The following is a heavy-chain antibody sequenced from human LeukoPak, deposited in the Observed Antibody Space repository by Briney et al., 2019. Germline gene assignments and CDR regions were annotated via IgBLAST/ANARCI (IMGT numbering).Heavy chain of an antibody. CDR2: IYYSGST. CDR3: ARRLPSRAFDY. D-gene: IGHD5-12*01. V-gene: IGHV4-59*01. J-gene: IGHJ4*02. CDR1: GGSISSYY. Sequence: SETLSLTCTVSGGSISSYYWSWIRQPPGKGLEWIGYIYYSGSTNYNPSLKSRVTISVDTSKNQFSLKLSSVTAADTAVYYCARRLPSRAFDYWGQGTLVTVSS.